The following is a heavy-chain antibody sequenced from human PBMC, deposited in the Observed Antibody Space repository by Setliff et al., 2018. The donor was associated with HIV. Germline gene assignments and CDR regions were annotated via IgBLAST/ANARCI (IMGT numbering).Heavy chain of an antibody. J-gene: IGHJ4*02. CDR2: ISGSGGDT. V-gene: IGHV3-23*01. D-gene: IGHD6-13*01. CDR1: GFNFDDYA. Sequence: PGGSLRLSCVTSGFNFDDYAMHWVRQVAGKGLEWVAGISGSGGDTYYADSVKGRFVISREKSKSTLYLQMNSLRAEDTAVYYCAKGRAGYSFDYWGQGTLVTVSS. CDR3: AKGRAGYSFDY.